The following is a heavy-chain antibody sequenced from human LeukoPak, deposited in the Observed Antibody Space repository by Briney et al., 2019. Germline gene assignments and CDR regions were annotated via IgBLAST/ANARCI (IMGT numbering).Heavy chain of an antibody. D-gene: IGHD2-15*01. CDR3: ARDSGYCSGSSCDRYFDL. J-gene: IGHJ2*01. CDR1: GFIFTASA. CDR2: IVIGSGHT. Sequence: SVKVSCKASGFIFTASAVQWVRQARGQRLEWIGWIVIGSGHTDYAQKFQERVTITRDMSTSTAYMELSSLRSEDTAVYYCARDSGYCSGSSCDRYFDLWGRGTLVTVSS. V-gene: IGHV1-58*01.